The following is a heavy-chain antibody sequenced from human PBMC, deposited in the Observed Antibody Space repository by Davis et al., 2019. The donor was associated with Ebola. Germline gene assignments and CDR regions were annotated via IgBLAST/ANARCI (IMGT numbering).Heavy chain of an antibody. D-gene: IGHD2-21*01. V-gene: IGHV3-74*01. CDR3: AGDLCGMDDY. Sequence: GESLKISCAASGFTFSSYWMHWVRQVPGKGLVWVSRSNEHGTITNYADSVRGRFTISRDNAKNTLYLQMNSLRAEDTAIYYCAGDLCGMDDYWGPGTLVTVSS. CDR2: SNEHGTIT. J-gene: IGHJ4*02. CDR1: GFTFSSYW.